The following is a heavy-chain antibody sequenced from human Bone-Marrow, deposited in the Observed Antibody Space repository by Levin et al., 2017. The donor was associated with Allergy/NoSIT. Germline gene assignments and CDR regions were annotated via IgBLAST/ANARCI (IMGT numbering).Heavy chain of an antibody. V-gene: IGHV4-59*01. CDR1: GGSISNFF. Sequence: GSLRLSCTVSGGSISNFFWNWIRQSPGKGLEWIGYVYNSGSPNYNPSLENRVTISLDTSKNQFSLKLRSLIAADTAIYYCARSGTTWDEAFDIWGQGTLVTVSS. D-gene: IGHD1-1*01. CDR2: VYNSGSP. J-gene: IGHJ3*02. CDR3: ARSGTTWDEAFDI.